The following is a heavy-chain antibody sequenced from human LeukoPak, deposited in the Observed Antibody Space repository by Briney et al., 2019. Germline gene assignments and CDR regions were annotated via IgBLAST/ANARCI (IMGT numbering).Heavy chain of an antibody. CDR1: GFTFSSNG. CDR3: AREYSGSYYFDY. J-gene: IGHJ4*02. CDR2: IWHDGSAK. D-gene: IGHD1-26*01. Sequence: GGSLRLSCAASGFTFSSNGMSWVRQAPGKGLEWVANIWHDGSAKYYVDSVEGRFTISRDNAKNSLYLQMNSLRAEDTAVYYCAREYSGSYYFDYCGQGTLVTVSS. V-gene: IGHV3-7*01.